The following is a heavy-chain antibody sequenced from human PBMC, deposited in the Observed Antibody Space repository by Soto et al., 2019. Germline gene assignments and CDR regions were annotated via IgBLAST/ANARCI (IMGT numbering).Heavy chain of an antibody. Sequence: GSLRLSCAASGFTFSSYWMSWVRQAPGKGLEWVANIKQDGSEKYYVDSVKGRFTISRDNAKNSLYLQMNSLRAEDTAVYYCASDRIEARPDAFDIWGQGTMVTVSS. CDR3: ASDRIEARPDAFDI. V-gene: IGHV3-7*01. CDR2: IKQDGSEK. CDR1: GFTFSSYW. J-gene: IGHJ3*02. D-gene: IGHD6-6*01.